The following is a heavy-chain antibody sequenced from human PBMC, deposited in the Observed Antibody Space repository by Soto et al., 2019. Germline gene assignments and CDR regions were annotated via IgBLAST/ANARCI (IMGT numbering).Heavy chain of an antibody. CDR3: ARVTVVGARFLYYGMDV. J-gene: IGHJ6*02. V-gene: IGHV3-33*01. CDR2: IWYDGSNK. Sequence: GGSLRLSCAASGFTFSSYGMHWVRQAPGKGLEWVAVIWYDGSNKYYADSVKGRFTISRDNSKNTLYLQMNSLRAEDTAVYYCARVTVVGARFLYYGMDVWGQGTTVTVSS. D-gene: IGHD1-26*01. CDR1: GFTFSSYG.